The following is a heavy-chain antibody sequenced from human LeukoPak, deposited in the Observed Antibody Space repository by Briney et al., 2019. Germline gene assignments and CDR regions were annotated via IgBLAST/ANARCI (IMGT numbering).Heavy chain of an antibody. V-gene: IGHV4-38-2*02. CDR1: GYSISSGYF. D-gene: IGHD1-26*01. J-gene: IGHJ4*02. Sequence: SETLSLTCTVSGYSISSGYFWGWIRQPPGKGLEWIGSFYHSGITYYNPSLKSRVTISVEMSKNQFSLKLSSVTAADTAVYYCVSGSSFYFDYWGQGTLVTVSS. CDR3: VSGSSFYFDY. CDR2: FYHSGIT.